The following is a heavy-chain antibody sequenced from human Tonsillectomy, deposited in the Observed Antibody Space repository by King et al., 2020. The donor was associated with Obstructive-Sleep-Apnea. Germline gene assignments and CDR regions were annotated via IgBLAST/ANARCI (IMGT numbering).Heavy chain of an antibody. CDR1: GGSFSAYY. D-gene: IGHD3-22*01. CDR3: ARGIDYYDSSGSPS. CDR2: INHSGST. J-gene: IGHJ4*02. V-gene: IGHV4-34*01. Sequence: VQLQQWGAGLLKPSETLSLTCAVYGGSFSAYYWGWIRQPPGKGLEWIGEINHSGSTNYHPSLKRRVTLSVDTSKNQFSLKLSSVTAADTAVYYCARGIDYYDSSGSPSWGQGTLVTVSS.